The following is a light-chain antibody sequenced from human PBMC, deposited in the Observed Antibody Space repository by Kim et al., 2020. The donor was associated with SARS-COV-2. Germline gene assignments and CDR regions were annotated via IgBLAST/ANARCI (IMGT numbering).Light chain of an antibody. Sequence: QSALTQPASVSGSPGQSITISCTGTSSDVGGYNYVSWYQQHPGEAPKLIIYDVSNRPSGVSDRFSGSKSGNTASLTISGLQAGDEADYYCTSCTHSNTAVSGTGTKVTVL. V-gene: IGLV2-14*03. CDR3: TSCTHSNTAV. J-gene: IGLJ1*01. CDR1: SSDVGGYNY. CDR2: DVS.